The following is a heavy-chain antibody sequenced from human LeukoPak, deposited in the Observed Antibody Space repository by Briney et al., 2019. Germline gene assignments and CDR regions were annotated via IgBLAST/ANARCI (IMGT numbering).Heavy chain of an antibody. CDR3: GRKGYTESYCFFDF. CDR2: VYATGST. J-gene: IGHJ4*02. D-gene: IGHD5-18*01. CDR1: GDFISSYW. V-gene: IGHV4-4*07. Sequence: PSETLSLTCAVSGDFISSYWWGWVRQPPGKGLEWIGRVYATGSTKFNPSLKSRLTMSMDTATNKISLKLSLKLAPVTAADPSGYFCGRKGYTESYCFFDFWSQGTLVTVSP.